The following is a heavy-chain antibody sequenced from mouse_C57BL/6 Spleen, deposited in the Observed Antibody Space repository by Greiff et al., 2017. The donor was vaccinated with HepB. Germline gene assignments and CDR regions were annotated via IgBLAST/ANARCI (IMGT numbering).Heavy chain of an antibody. J-gene: IGHJ1*03. CDR3: AREREFITGYFDV. CDR1: GYSFTGYY. D-gene: IGHD1-1*01. V-gene: IGHV1-42*01. Sequence: EVQLQQSGPELVKPGASVKISCKASGYSFTGYYMNWVKQSPEKSLEWIGEINPSTGGTTYNQKFKAKATLTVDKSSSTAYMQLKSLTSEDSAVYDCAREREFITGYFDVWGTGTTVTVSS. CDR2: INPSTGGT.